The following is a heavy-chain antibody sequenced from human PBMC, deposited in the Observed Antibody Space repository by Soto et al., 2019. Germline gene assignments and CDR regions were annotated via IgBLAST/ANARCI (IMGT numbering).Heavy chain of an antibody. CDR1: GDSIRSGGFS. D-gene: IGHD2-2*01. V-gene: IGHV4-30-2*01. CDR2: IYHSGTS. CDR3: ARGRLVPAVNFDY. Sequence: TLSLTSAVSGDSIRSGGFSWSWIRQPPGKGLEWIGYIYHSGTSFYNPSLKSRVTISVDGPKNQFSLKVNSVTAADTAVYYCARGRLVPAVNFDYWGLGTLVTVSS. J-gene: IGHJ4*02.